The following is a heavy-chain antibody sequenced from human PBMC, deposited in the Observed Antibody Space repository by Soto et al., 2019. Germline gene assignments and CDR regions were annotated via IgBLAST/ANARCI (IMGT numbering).Heavy chain of an antibody. D-gene: IGHD5-18*01. CDR2: VSFDSKNK. J-gene: IGHJ6*02. CDR3: AKESVETTYSFYSLDV. CDR1: GFTFASYG. Sequence: LVESWGRVVRPGRSLTLSCAASGFTFASYGMHWVRQAPGKGLEWVATVSFDSKNKYYIDSVEGRFTISRDNSENTLSLQMNSLRHEDTAVYYCAKESVETTYSFYSLDVWGPGTTVTVSS. V-gene: IGHV3-30*18.